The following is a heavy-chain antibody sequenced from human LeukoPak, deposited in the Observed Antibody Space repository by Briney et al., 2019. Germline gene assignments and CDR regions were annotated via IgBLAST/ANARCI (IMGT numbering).Heavy chain of an antibody. J-gene: IGHJ4*02. Sequence: GGSLRLSCAASGFTFSTYSMNWVRQAPGKGLEFMANIKEAGSEKYYVDSVKGRFTISRDNDKNSVHLQMNNLRAEDTAVYYCARGGGMRSWYDFDYWGQGILVTVSS. CDR3: ARGGGMRSWYDFDY. CDR2: IKEAGSEK. CDR1: GFTFSTYS. V-gene: IGHV3-7*04. D-gene: IGHD6-13*01.